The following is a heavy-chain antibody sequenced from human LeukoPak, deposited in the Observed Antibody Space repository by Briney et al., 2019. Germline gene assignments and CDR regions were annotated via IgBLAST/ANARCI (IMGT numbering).Heavy chain of an antibody. CDR3: VRHSAYSSSSNLDP. Sequence: SETPSLTCTVSGGSVSSSSYYWGWIRQPPGKGLEWIGSIFYSGSTYYDPSLKSRVTISVDTSKNQFSLKLSSVTAADTAVYYCVRHSAYSSSSNLDPWGQGTLVTVSS. J-gene: IGHJ5*02. CDR1: GGSVSSSSYY. D-gene: IGHD6-6*01. CDR2: IFYSGST. V-gene: IGHV4-39*01.